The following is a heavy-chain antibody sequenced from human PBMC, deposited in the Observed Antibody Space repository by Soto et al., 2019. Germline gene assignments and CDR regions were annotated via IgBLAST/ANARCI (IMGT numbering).Heavy chain of an antibody. Sequence: GGSLRLSCAASVFSFSNYAMHWVRQAPGKGLEWVAVIWHDESIEYYGDSVRGRFTISVDRSKNQFSLKLSSVTAADTAVYYCARSSGSKPEFDYWGQGTLVTVSS. D-gene: IGHD6-19*01. V-gene: IGHV3-33*01. CDR3: ARSSGSKPEFDY. CDR2: IWHDESIE. J-gene: IGHJ4*02. CDR1: VFSFSNYA.